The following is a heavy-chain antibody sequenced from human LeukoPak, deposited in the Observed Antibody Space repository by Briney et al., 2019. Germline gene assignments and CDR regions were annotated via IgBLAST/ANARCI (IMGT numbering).Heavy chain of an antibody. CDR3: ARAGSYYDSGAFDI. CDR2: IKQDGSAK. V-gene: IGHV3-7*01. D-gene: IGHD1-26*01. Sequence: GGSLRLSCAASGFTFSSYWMSWVRQAPGKGLEWVANIKQDGSAKYYVDSVKGRFTISRDNAKNSLYLQMNSLRAEDTAVYYCARAGSYYDSGAFDIWGQGTMVTVSS. J-gene: IGHJ3*02. CDR1: GFTFSSYW.